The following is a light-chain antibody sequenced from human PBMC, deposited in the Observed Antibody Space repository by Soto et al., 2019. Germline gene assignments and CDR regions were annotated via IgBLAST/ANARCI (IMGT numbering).Light chain of an antibody. CDR3: QQYNNWPPTWT. CDR2: GAS. CDR1: QTFSSSS. J-gene: IGKJ1*01. Sequence: EIVLTQSPGTLSLSPGERATLSCRASQTFSSSSLAWYQQKPGQAPSPLIFGASTRAAGFPDRFSGSGSGTDFTLTISRLEPEDFAVYYCQQYNNWPPTWTFGQGTKVDI. V-gene: IGKV3-20*01.